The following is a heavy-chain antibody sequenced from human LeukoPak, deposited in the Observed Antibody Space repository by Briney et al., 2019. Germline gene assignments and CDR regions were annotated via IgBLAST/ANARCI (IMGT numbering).Heavy chain of an antibody. J-gene: IGHJ6*03. CDR1: GYTFTSYD. CDR2: MNPNSGNT. D-gene: IGHD2-8*01. V-gene: IGHV1-8*01. CDR3: ARGGRVYAPTDYYYYYMDV. Sequence: GASVKVSCKASGYTFTSYDINWVRQATGQGLEWMGWMNPNSGNTGYAQKFQGRVTMTRNTSISTACMELSSLRSEDTAVYYCARGGRVYAPTDYYYYYMDVWGKGTTVTVSS.